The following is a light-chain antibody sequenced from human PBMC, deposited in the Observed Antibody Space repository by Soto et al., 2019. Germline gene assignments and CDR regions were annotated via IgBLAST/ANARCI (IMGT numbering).Light chain of an antibody. CDR1: QSISSTY. CDR2: AAS. Sequence: EIVLTQSPGTLSLSPGERATLSCRASQSISSTYLAWYRQKPGQAPRLLIYAASSRATGIPDRFSGSGSGTDFTLTISRLEPEDFAAYYCQQYYASSWTFGQGTKV. CDR3: QQYYASSWT. J-gene: IGKJ1*01. V-gene: IGKV3-20*01.